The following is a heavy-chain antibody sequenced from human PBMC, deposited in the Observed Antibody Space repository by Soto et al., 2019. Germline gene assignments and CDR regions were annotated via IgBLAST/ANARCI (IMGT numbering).Heavy chain of an antibody. CDR3: ARDGYYSGSGTYVSGMDV. V-gene: IGHV1-46*01. CDR1: GYTFTSYY. D-gene: IGHD3-10*01. CDR2: IDPRGGST. Sequence: GASVKVSCKASGYTFTSYYMHWVRQAPGQGLEWMGIIDPRGGSTSYAQKFQGRVTMTRDTSTSTVYMELSSLRSEDTAVHYCARDGYYSGSGTYVSGMDVWGQGTTVTVSS. J-gene: IGHJ6*02.